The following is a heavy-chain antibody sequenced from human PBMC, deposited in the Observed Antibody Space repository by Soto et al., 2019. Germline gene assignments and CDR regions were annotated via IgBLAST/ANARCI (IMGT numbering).Heavy chain of an antibody. Sequence: QITLKESGPTLVKPTQTLTLTCTFSGFSLSTSGVGVGWIRQPPGKALEWLALIYWDDDKRYSPSLKSRLTITKDTSKNQDVLTLTNMDPVDTATYYCAQSRTTVTLSEFDIWGQGTMVTVSS. J-gene: IGHJ3*02. CDR1: GFSLSTSGVG. CDR2: IYWDDDK. D-gene: IGHD4-17*01. V-gene: IGHV2-5*02. CDR3: AQSRTTVTLSEFDI.